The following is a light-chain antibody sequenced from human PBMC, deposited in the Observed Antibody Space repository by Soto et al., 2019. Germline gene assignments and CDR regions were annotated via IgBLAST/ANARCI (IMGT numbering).Light chain of an antibody. J-gene: IGKJ5*01. CDR3: QPFNTYSIT. CDR1: QDIRGA. Sequence: AIQVTQSPSSLSASVGDRVTITCRASQDIRGALAWYQQKPGKAPKLLIYDVSTVQSGVPSRFSGRGSGTEFTLTITSLQPEDFATYYCQPFNTYSITFALWTPLEIK. CDR2: DVS. V-gene: IGKV1-13*02.